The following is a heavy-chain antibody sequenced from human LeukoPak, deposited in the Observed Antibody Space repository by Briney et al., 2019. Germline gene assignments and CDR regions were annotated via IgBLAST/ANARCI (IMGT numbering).Heavy chain of an antibody. CDR1: GYTFTCYY. CDR2: INPNSGGT. Sequence: GASVKVSCKASGYTFTCYYMHWVRQAPGQGLEWMGWINPNSGGTNYAQKFQGRVTMTRDTSISTAYMELSRLRSDDTAVYYCARQAARFSKGLDFDYWGQGTLVTVSS. V-gene: IGHV1-2*02. D-gene: IGHD6-6*01. CDR3: ARQAARFSKGLDFDY. J-gene: IGHJ4*02.